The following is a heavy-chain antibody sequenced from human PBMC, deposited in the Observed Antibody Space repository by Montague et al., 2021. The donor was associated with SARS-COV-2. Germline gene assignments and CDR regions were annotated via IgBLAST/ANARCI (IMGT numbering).Heavy chain of an antibody. CDR2: ISSSGGI. D-gene: IGHD5-12*01. CDR3: ARQYIGYNRRFDY. CDR1: GSISGYY. J-gene: IGHJ4*02. V-gene: IGHV4-4*07. Sequence: SETLSPTCTVSGSISGYYWTWIRQSAGKGLEWIGRISSSGGIDYKASLKSRVTMSLDTSKIQLSLKLSSVTAADTAVYYCARQYIGYNRRFDYWGQGALVTVSP.